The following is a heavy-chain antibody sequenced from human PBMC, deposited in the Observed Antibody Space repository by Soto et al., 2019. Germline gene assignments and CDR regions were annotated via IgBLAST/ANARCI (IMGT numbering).Heavy chain of an antibody. CDR1: GFTFSSYA. J-gene: IGHJ4*02. CDR2: ISGSGGST. V-gene: IGHV3-23*01. Sequence: GGSLRLCCAASGFTFSSYAMSWVRQAPGKGLEWVSAISGSGGSTYYADSVKGRFTISRDNSKNTLYLQMNSLRAEDTAVYYCAKEGPTYYYDSSGYYLMPGPDYWGQGTLVTVSS. CDR3: AKEGPTYYYDSSGYYLMPGPDY. D-gene: IGHD3-22*01.